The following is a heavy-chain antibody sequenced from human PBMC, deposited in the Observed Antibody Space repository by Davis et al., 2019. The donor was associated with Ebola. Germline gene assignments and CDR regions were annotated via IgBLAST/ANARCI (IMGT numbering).Heavy chain of an antibody. D-gene: IGHD3-10*01. V-gene: IGHV3-15*01. CDR2: IKSKTDGGTT. J-gene: IGHJ4*02. Sequence: PGGSLRLSCAASGFTFSNAWMSWVRQAPGKGLEWVGRIKSKTDGGTTDYAASVKGRFTISRDDSKNTLYLQMNSLKTEDTAVYYCTTAVLWFSPDYWGQGTLVTVSS. CDR3: TTAVLWFSPDY. CDR1: GFTFSNAW.